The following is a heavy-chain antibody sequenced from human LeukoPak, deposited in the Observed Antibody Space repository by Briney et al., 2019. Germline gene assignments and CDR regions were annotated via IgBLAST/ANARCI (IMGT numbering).Heavy chain of an antibody. Sequence: SETLSLTCTVSGGSISSYYWSWIRQPAGKGLEWIGRIYTSGSTNYNPSLKSRVTMSVDTSKNRFSLKLSSVTAADTAVYYCARDGGYCDGDCFVDVWGKGTTVTVSS. CDR1: GGSISSYY. V-gene: IGHV4-4*07. J-gene: IGHJ6*04. D-gene: IGHD2-21*02. CDR3: ARDGGYCDGDCFVDV. CDR2: IYTSGST.